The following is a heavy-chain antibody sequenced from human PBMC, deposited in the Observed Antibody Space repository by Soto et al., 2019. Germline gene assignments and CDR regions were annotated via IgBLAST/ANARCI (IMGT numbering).Heavy chain of an antibody. CDR1: GFTFSSYA. V-gene: IGHV3-23*01. CDR2: ISGSGGST. J-gene: IGHJ4*02. Sequence: VGSLRLSCAASGFTFSSYAMSWVRQAPGKGLEWVSAISGSGGSTYYADSVKGRFTISRDNSKNTLYLQMNSLRAEDTAVYYCAKAYLWVTTGFDYWGQGTLVTVSS. CDR3: AKAYLWVTTGFDY. D-gene: IGHD4-17*01.